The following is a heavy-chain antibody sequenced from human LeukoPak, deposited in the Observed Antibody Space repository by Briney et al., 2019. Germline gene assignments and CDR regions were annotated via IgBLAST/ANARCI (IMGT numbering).Heavy chain of an antibody. CDR3: ARTPGYCSGGNCYRYFQN. CDR1: GFTFSTYS. CDR2: ISHDGSTA. Sequence: GGSLRLSCAASGFTFSTYSMDWVRQTPGKGLEWISYISHDGSTAYYADSVKGRFTISRDNAKNSLYLQMNSLRAEDTAVYYYARTPGYCSGGNCYRYFQNWGQGTLVTVSS. D-gene: IGHD2-15*01. J-gene: IGHJ1*01. V-gene: IGHV3-48*01.